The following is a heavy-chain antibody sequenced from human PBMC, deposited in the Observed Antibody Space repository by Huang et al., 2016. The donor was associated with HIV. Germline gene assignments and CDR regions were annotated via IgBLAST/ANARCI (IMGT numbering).Heavy chain of an antibody. CDR2: FDPEIGET. D-gene: IGHD3-9*01. J-gene: IGHJ4*02. V-gene: IGHV1-24*01. Sequence: QVQLVQSRAEVKKPGASVKVSCKVSEYTLTELSIHWVRQPPGNGLEWMGGFDPEIGETIYAQKFQGRVTMTEDTSTETAFMELSGLRAEDTAVYYCATGFDVFFDFWGQGTLVTVSS. CDR1: EYTLTELS. CDR3: ATGFDVFFDF.